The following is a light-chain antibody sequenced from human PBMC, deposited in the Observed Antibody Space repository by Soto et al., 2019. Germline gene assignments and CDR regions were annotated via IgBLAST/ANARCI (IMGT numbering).Light chain of an antibody. J-gene: IGKJ3*01. CDR2: VAS. CDR1: QGISSH. Sequence: DIQMTQSPSSLSASVGDRVTITCRASQGISSHLAWYQQKPGKAPKFLIYVASNLQSGVPSKFSGSGSGTDFTLTINSLQPEDFATYYCLQYDTYPRTFGPGTKVDIK. CDR3: LQYDTYPRT. V-gene: IGKV1-16*02.